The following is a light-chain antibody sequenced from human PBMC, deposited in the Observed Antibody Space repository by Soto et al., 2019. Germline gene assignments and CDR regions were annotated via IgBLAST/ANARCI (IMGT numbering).Light chain of an antibody. CDR1: QSVSTY. CDR3: HQRNT. Sequence: VLTQSPVTLSLSPGDRATLSCRASQSVSTYLAWYRQVPGQPPRLLIYDTTNRAAGIPPRFSGSRSGTDFTLTISSVEPEDFALYYGHQRNTFGQGTRLEIK. CDR2: DTT. J-gene: IGKJ5*01. V-gene: IGKV3-11*01.